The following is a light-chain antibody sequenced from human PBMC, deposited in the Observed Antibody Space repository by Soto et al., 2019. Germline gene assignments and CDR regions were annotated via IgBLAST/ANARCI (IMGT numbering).Light chain of an antibody. V-gene: IGKV3-20*01. J-gene: IGKJ1*01. CDR1: QSVSSTY. CDR2: GAS. Sequence: EIVLTQSPGTLSLSTGERATLSCRASQSVSSTYITWYQQKPGQAPRRLIFGASSRATDIPDRFSGSGSGTDFTLTISRLEPEDFAVYYGQQYGSSPSTFGQGNKVEIK. CDR3: QQYGSSPST.